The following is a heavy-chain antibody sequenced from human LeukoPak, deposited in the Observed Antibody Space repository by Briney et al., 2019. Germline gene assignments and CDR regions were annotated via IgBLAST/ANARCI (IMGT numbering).Heavy chain of an antibody. V-gene: IGHV3-33*06. CDR2: IWYDGSNK. D-gene: IGHD6-19*01. CDR1: GFTFSSYG. Sequence: GGSLRLSCAASGFTFSSYGMHWVRQAPGKGLEWVAVIWYDGSNKYYADSVKGRFTISRDNSKNTLYLQMNSLRAEDTAVYYCAKGVAVAGVAYFDYWGQGTQVSLSS. J-gene: IGHJ4*02. CDR3: AKGVAVAGVAYFDY.